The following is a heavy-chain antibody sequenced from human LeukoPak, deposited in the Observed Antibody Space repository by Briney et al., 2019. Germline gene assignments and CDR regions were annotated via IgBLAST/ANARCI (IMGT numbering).Heavy chain of an antibody. Sequence: SQTLSLTCTVSGGSISSGGYYWSWIRQPPGKGLEWIGYIYHSGSTYYNPSLKSRVTISVDRSKNQFYLKLSSVTAADTAVYYCARGITGYDSRWYGRGDTFDYWGQGTLVTVSS. D-gene: IGHD6-19*01. V-gene: IGHV4-30-2*01. J-gene: IGHJ4*02. CDR3: ARGITGYDSRWYGRGDTFDY. CDR2: IYHSGST. CDR1: GGSISSGGYY.